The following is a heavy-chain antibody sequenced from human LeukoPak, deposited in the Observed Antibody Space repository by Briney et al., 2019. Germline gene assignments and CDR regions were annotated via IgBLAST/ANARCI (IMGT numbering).Heavy chain of an antibody. CDR1: GFTFSAYA. CDR2: ISGSGGST. Sequence: GGSLRLSCAASGFTFSAYAMNWVRQAPGKGLEWVSAISGSGGSTYYADSVKGRFTISRDNSKNTLYLRMNSLRAEDTAVYYCTKESVSGGPHYEEYCFDCWGQGTLVTVSS. J-gene: IGHJ4*02. CDR3: TKESVSGGPHYEEYCFDC. D-gene: IGHD3-16*01. V-gene: IGHV3-23*01.